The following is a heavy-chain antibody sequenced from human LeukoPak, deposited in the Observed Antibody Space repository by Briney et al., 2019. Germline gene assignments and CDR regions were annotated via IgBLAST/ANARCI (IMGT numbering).Heavy chain of an antibody. D-gene: IGHD3-22*01. CDR3: ARDYYYDSSGYYSY. J-gene: IGHJ4*02. V-gene: IGHV3-11*01. CDR2: ISSSGSTI. CDR1: GFTFSIYW. Sequence: GGSLRPSCAASGFTFSIYWMSWIRQAPGKGLEWVSYISSSGSTIYYADSVKGRFTISRDNAKNSLYLQMNSLRAEDTAVYYCARDYYYDSSGYYSYWGQGTLVTVSS.